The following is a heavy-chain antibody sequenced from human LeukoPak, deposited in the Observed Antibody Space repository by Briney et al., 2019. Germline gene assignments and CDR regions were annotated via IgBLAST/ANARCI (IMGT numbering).Heavy chain of an antibody. CDR1: GDSVSSKSAA. D-gene: IGHD1-1*01. V-gene: IGHV6-1*01. J-gene: IGHJ4*02. Sequence: SQTLSLTCAISGDSVSSKSAAWHWIRQSPSRGLEWLGRTYYRSKWYHEYAVSVKSRITINPDTSKNQFSLQLNSVTPEDTATYYCAILRTASSFDFWGQGTLVTVSS. CDR3: AILRTASSFDF. CDR2: TYYRSKWYH.